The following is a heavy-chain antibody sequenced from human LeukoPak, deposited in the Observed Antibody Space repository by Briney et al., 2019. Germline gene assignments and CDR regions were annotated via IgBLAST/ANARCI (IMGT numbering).Heavy chain of an antibody. Sequence: KSGGSLRLSCAASGFTFSSYAMSWVRQAPGKGLEWVSAISGSGGSTYYADSVEGRFTISRDNSKNTLYLQMNSLRAEDTAVYYCAKVPDYYGSGHFDYWGQGTLVTVSS. CDR3: AKVPDYYGSGHFDY. CDR1: GFTFSSYA. D-gene: IGHD3-10*01. CDR2: ISGSGGST. V-gene: IGHV3-23*01. J-gene: IGHJ4*02.